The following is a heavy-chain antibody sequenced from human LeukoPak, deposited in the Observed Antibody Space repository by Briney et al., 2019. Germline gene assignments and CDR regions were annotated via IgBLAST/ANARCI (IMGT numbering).Heavy chain of an antibody. J-gene: IGHJ4*02. CDR1: GCSISSYY. V-gene: IGHV4-59*12. CDR3: ARGRYYFDY. Sequence: SETLSLTCTVSGCSISSYYWSWIRQPPGKGLEWIGYIYYSGSTNYNPSLKSRVTISVDTSKNQFSLKLSSVTAADTAVYYCARGRYYFDYWGQGTLVTVSS. CDR2: IYYSGST.